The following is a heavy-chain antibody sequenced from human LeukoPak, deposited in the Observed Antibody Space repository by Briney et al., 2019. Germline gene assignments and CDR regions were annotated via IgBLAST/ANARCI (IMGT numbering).Heavy chain of an antibody. V-gene: IGHV3-74*03. D-gene: IGHD3-9*01. CDR1: GFTFSSYW. CDR2: VNSDGSST. CDR3: AKDIGYDILTGPRAAFDI. Sequence: GGSLRLSCAASGFTFSSYWMHWVRQAPGKGLLWVSRVNSDGSSTMYADSVKGRFTISRDNAKNSLYLQMNSLRAEDMALYYCAKDIGYDILTGPRAAFDIWGQGTMVTVSS. J-gene: IGHJ3*02.